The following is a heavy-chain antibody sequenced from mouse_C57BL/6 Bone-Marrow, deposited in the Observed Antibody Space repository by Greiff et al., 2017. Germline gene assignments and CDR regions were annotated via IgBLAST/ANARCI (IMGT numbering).Heavy chain of an antibody. D-gene: IGHD2-3*01. J-gene: IGHJ2*01. Sequence: VQLQESGAELVRPGASVTLSCKASGYTFTDYEMHWVQQTPVHGLEWIGAIDPETGGTAYNQKFKGKAILTADKSSSTAYMELRSLTSEDSAVYYCTRPYDGYYWNYFDYWGQGTTLTVSS. CDR3: TRPYDGYYWNYFDY. CDR1: GYTFTDYE. CDR2: IDPETGGT. V-gene: IGHV1-15*01.